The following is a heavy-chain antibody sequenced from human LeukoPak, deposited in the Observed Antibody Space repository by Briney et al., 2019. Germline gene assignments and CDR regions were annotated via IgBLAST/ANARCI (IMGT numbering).Heavy chain of an antibody. D-gene: IGHD3-10*01. CDR3: ARDPHDGSGSYFDY. CDR2: IIPILGIA. CDR1: GGTFSSYA. Sequence: ASVKVSCKASGGTFSSYAISWVRQAPGQGLEWMGRIIPILGIANYAQKFQGRVTITADKSASTAYMELSSLRSEDTAVYYCARDPHDGSGSYFDYWGQGTLVTVSS. V-gene: IGHV1-69*04. J-gene: IGHJ4*02.